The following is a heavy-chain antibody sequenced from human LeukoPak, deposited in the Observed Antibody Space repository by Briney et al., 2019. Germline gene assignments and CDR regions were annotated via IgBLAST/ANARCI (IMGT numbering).Heavy chain of an antibody. CDR3: ARHSSSGLYLQS. J-gene: IGHJ4*01. Sequence: SETLSLTCTVSGGSFSSSSYYWGWIRQPPGKGLEWIGSIYYSGSTYHNPSLKSRVTISVDTSKNQFSLKLNSVTAADTAVYYCARHSSSGLYLQSWGQGTLVTVSS. D-gene: IGHD6-19*01. CDR2: IYYSGST. V-gene: IGHV4-39*01. CDR1: GGSFSSSSYY.